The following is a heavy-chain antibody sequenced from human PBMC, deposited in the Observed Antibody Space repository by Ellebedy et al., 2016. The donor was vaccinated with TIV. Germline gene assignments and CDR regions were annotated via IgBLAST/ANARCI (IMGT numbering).Heavy chain of an antibody. CDR3: ARGRDYYDLGSYYNFDY. J-gene: IGHJ4*02. V-gene: IGHV4-59*01. CDR1: GGSISDYY. CDR2: VFYSGST. D-gene: IGHD3-10*01. Sequence: SETLSLTCTVSGGSISDYYWSWIRQPPGKGLEWIGSVFYSGSTNYNPSLESRVTVSVDTSKKQFSLKLSSVTAADTVVYYCARGRDYYDLGSYYNFDYWGQGTLVTVSS.